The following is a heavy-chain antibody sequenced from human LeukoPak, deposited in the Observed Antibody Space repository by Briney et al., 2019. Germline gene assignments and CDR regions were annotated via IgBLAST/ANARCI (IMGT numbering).Heavy chain of an antibody. D-gene: IGHD3-10*01. Sequence: GTSLRLSCAASGFTFSSFGMHWVRQAPGKGLEWVAVISSDGNIKYYADSVRGRFTISRDNSQNTLYLQMNSLRAEDTAVYYCARDDITMVRGVITNLYYYYGMDVWGKGTTVTVSS. J-gene: IGHJ6*04. CDR3: ARDDITMVRGVITNLYYYYGMDV. CDR1: GFTFSSFG. CDR2: ISSDGNIK. V-gene: IGHV3-30*03.